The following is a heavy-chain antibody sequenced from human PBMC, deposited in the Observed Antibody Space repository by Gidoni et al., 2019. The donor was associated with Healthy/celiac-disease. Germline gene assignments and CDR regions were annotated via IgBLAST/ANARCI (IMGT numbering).Heavy chain of an antibody. D-gene: IGHD3-10*01. V-gene: IGHV3-64*01. CDR3: ARAGLGDAFDI. CDR1: GFTFSSYA. J-gene: IGHJ3*02. Sequence: EVQLVESGGGLVQPGGSLRLSCAASGFTFSSYAMHWVRQAPGKGLEYVSAISSNGGSTYYANSVKGRFTISRDNSKNTLYLQMGSLRAEDMAVYYCARAGLGDAFDIWGQGTMVTVSS. CDR2: ISSNGGST.